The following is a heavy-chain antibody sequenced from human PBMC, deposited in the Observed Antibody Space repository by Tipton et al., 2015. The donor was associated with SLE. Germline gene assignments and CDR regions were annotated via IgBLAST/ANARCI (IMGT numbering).Heavy chain of an antibody. Sequence: TLSLTCTVSGGSISSYYWSWIRQPPGKGLEWIGSIYYSGSTYYNPSLKSRVTISVDTSKNQFSLKLSSVTAADTAVYYCARVVTVAAGTDYFDYWGQGTLVTVSS. V-gene: IGHV4-59*12. CDR1: GGSISSYY. CDR3: ARVVTVAAGTDYFDY. D-gene: IGHD6-13*01. J-gene: IGHJ4*02. CDR2: IYYSGST.